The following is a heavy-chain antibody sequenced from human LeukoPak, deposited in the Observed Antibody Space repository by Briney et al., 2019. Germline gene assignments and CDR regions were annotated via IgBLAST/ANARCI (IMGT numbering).Heavy chain of an antibody. J-gene: IGHJ4*02. CDR3: AREREMTTNTGFDY. D-gene: IGHD5-24*01. CDR2: IKQDGSEK. V-gene: IGHV3-7*01. Sequence: GGSLRLSCAASGFTFSSYWMTWVRQAPGKGLEWVANIKQDGSEKYYVVSVKGRFTISRDNTKNTLYVQMNSLRAEDTAVYYCAREREMTTNTGFDYWGQGTLVTVSS. CDR1: GFTFSSYW.